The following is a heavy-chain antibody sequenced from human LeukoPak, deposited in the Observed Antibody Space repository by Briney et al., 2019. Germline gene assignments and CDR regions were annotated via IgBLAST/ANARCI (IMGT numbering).Heavy chain of an antibody. V-gene: IGHV4-39*01. D-gene: IGHD3-22*01. CDR2: IYYSGST. CDR3: ASTNYYDSSGYYPIDY. Sequence: PSETLSLTCTVSGGSISSSSYYWGWIRRPPGKGLEWIGSIYYSGSTYYNPSLKSRVTISVDTSKNQFSLKLSSVTAADTAVYYCASTNYYDSSGYYPIDYWGQGTLVTVSS. CDR1: GGSISSSSYY. J-gene: IGHJ4*02.